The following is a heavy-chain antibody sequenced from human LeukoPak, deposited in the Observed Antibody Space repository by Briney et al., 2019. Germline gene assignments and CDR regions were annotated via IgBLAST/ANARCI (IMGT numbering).Heavy chain of an antibody. V-gene: IGHV1-69*13. CDR2: IIPIFGTP. CDR3: ARGGVADIIRGYWFDP. D-gene: IGHD3-10*01. Sequence: SVKVSCKASGGTFSGYAISWVRQAPGQGLEWMGGIIPIFGTPNYSQKFQGRVTITADESTSTAYMELSSLRSEDTAVYYCARGGVADIIRGYWFDPWGQGTLVTVSS. CDR1: GGTFSGYA. J-gene: IGHJ5*02.